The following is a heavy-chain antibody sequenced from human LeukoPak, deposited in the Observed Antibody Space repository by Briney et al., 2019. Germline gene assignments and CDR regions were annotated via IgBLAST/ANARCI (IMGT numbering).Heavy chain of an antibody. CDR1: GGSVSSGSYY. J-gene: IGHJ4*02. V-gene: IGHV4-61*01. CDR2: IYYSGST. Sequence: PSETLSLTCTVSGGSVSSGSYYWSWIRQPPGKGLEWIGYIYYSGSTNYNPSLKSRVTISVGTSKNQFSLKLSSATAADTAVYHCAREAMYSYGNNFDYWGQGTLVTVSS. D-gene: IGHD5-18*01. CDR3: AREAMYSYGNNFDY.